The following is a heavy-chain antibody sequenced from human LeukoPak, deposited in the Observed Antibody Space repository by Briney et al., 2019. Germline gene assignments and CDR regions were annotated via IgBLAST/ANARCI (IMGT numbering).Heavy chain of an antibody. J-gene: IGHJ4*02. CDR2: INPNSGGT. D-gene: IGHD2-21*01. Sequence: GASVKVSCKASGYTFAGYYMHWVRQAPGQGLEWMGWINPNSGGTNYAQKFQGRVTMTRDTSISTAYMELSRLRSDDTAVYYCARAYSNVFHFDYWGQGTLVTVSS. CDR3: ARAYSNVFHFDY. V-gene: IGHV1-2*02. CDR1: GYTFAGYY.